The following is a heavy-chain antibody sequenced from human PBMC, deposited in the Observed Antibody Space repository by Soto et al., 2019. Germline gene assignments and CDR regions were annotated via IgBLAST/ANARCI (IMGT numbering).Heavy chain of an antibody. CDR3: ARAPSSSSPPQYFDY. V-gene: IGHV5-51*01. D-gene: IGHD6-6*01. J-gene: IGHJ4*02. CDR1: GYSFTSYW. Sequence: PGESLKISCKGSGYSFTSYWIGWVRQMPGKGLEWMGIIYPGDSDTRYSPSFQGQVTISADKSISTAYLQWSSLKASDTAMYYCARAPSSSSPPQYFDYWGQGTLVTVSS. CDR2: IYPGDSDT.